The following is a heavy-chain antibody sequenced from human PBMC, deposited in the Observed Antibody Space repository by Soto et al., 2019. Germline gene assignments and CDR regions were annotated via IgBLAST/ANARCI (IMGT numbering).Heavy chain of an antibody. CDR3: AIQVMGGSNGPAYHCDGMDV. Sequence: PGESLKISCKGSGYSFTSYWFGWVRQMPGKGLEWMGIIYPGDSDTRYSPSFQGQVTISADKSISTAYLQWSSLKASDTAMYYCAIQVMGGSNGPAYHCDGMDVRGQGTTVTVSS. D-gene: IGHD2-8*01. CDR1: GYSFTSYW. J-gene: IGHJ6*02. V-gene: IGHV5-51*01. CDR2: IYPGDSDT.